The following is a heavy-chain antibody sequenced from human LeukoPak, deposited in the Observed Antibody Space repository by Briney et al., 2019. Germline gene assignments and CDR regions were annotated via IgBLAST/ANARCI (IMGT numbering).Heavy chain of an antibody. CDR2: VNPDGSRT. CDR3: ARDFDYGGGL. V-gene: IGHV3-74*01. J-gene: IGHJ4*02. Sequence: GGTLTLSCAGSGFTLTNYWINWVRQAPGKGQEWVSRVNPDGSRTGYADSVKGRFTISRDNAKNTLYLQMNSLRAEDTAVYYCARDFDYGGGLWGQGTLVTVSS. D-gene: IGHD4-17*01. CDR1: GFTLTNYW.